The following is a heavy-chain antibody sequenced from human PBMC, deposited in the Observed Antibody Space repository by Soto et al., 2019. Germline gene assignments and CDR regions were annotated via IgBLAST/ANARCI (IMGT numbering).Heavy chain of an antibody. CDR1: GFTFSNYA. V-gene: IGHV3-23*01. CDR2: ISGSGGST. Sequence: EVQLLESGGGLVQPGGSLRLSCAASGFTFSNYAVTWVRQAPGKGLEWVSTISGSGGSTNYADSVKGRFTISNDKSKNTLYLQMISRRAEDTTVYYCAQYQGSSLYEIDYWGQGTLVTVSS. CDR3: AQYQGSSLYEIDY. D-gene: IGHD6-13*01. J-gene: IGHJ4*02.